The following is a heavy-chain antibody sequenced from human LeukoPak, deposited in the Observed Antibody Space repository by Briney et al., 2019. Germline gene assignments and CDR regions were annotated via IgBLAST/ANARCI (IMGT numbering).Heavy chain of an antibody. CDR3: ARGGGYCSSTSCYGNWFDP. Sequence: TLSLTCAVSGGSISSGGYSWSWIRQPPGKGLEWIGYIYHSGSTYYNPSLKSRVTISVDRSKNQFSLKLSSVTAADTAVYYCARGGGYCSSTSCYGNWFDPWGQGTLVTVSS. J-gene: IGHJ5*02. CDR2: IYHSGST. V-gene: IGHV4-30-2*01. D-gene: IGHD2-2*01. CDR1: GGSISSGGYS.